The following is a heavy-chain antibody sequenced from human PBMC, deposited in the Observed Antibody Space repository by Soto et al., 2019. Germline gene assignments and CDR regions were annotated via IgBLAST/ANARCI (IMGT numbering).Heavy chain of an antibody. J-gene: IGHJ4*03. CDR3: APYRKLFQI. Sequence: TLSLTCAVSGGYISGGYYSWSWIRQAPGKGLEWIGFFYNSGSTYYPSSLKSRVTISVDRSKNHFFLNLTSTTAADEAVYSCAPYRKLFQIWGQGTQVTVYS. CDR1: GGYISGGYYS. V-gene: IGHV4-30-2*01. CDR2: FYNSGST.